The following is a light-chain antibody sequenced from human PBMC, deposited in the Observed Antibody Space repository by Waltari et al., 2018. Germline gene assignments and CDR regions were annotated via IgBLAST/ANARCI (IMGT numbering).Light chain of an antibody. V-gene: IGKV1-39*02. CDR3: QNGFGTPFS. J-gene: IGKJ2*03. CDR2: KAS. CDR1: ENVNKY. Sequence: DIQMTQSPPSPSASVGDRVTITCRTSENVNKYLNWYQQKPGKAPKLLIYKASTLVSGVPSRFTGTGSGTDYTLTITGLQSEDVASYHCQNGFGTPFSFGQGTKVEIK.